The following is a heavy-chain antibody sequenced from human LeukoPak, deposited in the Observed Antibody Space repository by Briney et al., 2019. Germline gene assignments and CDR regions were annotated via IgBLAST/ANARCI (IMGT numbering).Heavy chain of an antibody. J-gene: IGHJ4*02. CDR2: IYYSGST. CDR1: GGSISSYY. D-gene: IGHD1-26*01. CDR3: ARGVGATTGPFDY. V-gene: IGHV4-59*01. Sequence: PSETLSLTCTVSGGSISSYYWSWIRQPPGKGLEWIGYIYYSGSTNYNPSLKSRVTISVDTSKNQFSLKLSSVTAADTAVYYCARGVGATTGPFDYWGQGTPVPVSS.